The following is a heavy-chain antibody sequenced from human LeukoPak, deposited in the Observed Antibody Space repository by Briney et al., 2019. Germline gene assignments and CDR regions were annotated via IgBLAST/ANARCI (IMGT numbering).Heavy chain of an antibody. CDR1: GFTFSSYW. Sequence: GGSLRLSCAASGFTFSSYWMSWVRQAPGKGLEWVTNIKQDGSEKYYVDSVKGRFTISRDNAKNSLYLQMNSLRAEDTAVYYCARDQRYCSSSSCPWEPFDYWGQGTLVTVSS. D-gene: IGHD2-2*01. J-gene: IGHJ4*02. CDR2: IKQDGSEK. V-gene: IGHV3-7*05. CDR3: ARDQRYCSSSSCPWEPFDY.